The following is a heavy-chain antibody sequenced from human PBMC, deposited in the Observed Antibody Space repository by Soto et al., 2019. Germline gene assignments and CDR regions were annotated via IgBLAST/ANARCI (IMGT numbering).Heavy chain of an antibody. CDR3: ARGVGSTSSPYAFDI. D-gene: IGHD2-2*01. CDR2: IIPILGIA. V-gene: IGHV1-69*02. J-gene: IGHJ3*02. CDR1: GGAFGSCT. Sequence: ASVKVCWKASGGAFGSCTRRWVRQAPGQGLEWMGRIIPILGIANYAQKFQGRVTITADKSTSTAYMELSSLRSEDTAVYYCARGVGSTSSPYAFDIWGQGTMVTVSS.